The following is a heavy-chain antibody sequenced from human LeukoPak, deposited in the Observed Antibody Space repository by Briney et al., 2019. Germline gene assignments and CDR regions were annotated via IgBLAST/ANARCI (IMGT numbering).Heavy chain of an antibody. J-gene: IGHJ6*03. V-gene: IGHV4-59*01. CDR2: IYYSGST. Sequence: PSETLSLTCTVSGGSISSYYWSWIRQPPGKGLEWIGYIYYSGSTNYNPSLKSRVTISVDSSKNQFSLKLSSVTAADTAVYYCARAETYYYMDVWGKGTTVTVSS. CDR3: ARAETYYYMDV. CDR1: GGSISSYY.